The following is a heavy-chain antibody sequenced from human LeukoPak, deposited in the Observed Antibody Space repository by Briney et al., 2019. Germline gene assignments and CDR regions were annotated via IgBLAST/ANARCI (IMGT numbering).Heavy chain of an antibody. D-gene: IGHD3-3*01. CDR2: IYFSGNT. V-gene: IGHV4-39*07. CDR3: AREGGSSTILGVAWFDP. J-gene: IGHJ5*02. Sequence: SETLALTCTVSGSSVSISSYYWGWIRQSPGKGLEWIGIIYFSGNTYYNPSLKSRVTMSIDTSKNQFSLKVTSVTAADTAVYYCAREGGSSTILGVAWFDPWGQGTLVTVSS. CDR1: GSSVSISSYY.